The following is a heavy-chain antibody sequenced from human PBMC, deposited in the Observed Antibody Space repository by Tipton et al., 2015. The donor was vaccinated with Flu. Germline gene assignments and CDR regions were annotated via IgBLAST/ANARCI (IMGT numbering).Heavy chain of an antibody. CDR3: ARLTQAYCSGGSCPLDH. V-gene: IGHV5-51*03. D-gene: IGHD2-15*01. Sequence: QLVQSGAEVKKPGESLNISCKVSGYTFTTHWIGWVRQMPGKGLEWMGIIYPDDSDTRFSSYLQGQVTTSVDKSISIAYLQWSNLKASDTATYYCARLTQAYCSGGSCPLDHWVQGTLVTDSS. CDR1: GYTFTTHW. J-gene: IGHJ4*02. CDR2: IYPDDSDT.